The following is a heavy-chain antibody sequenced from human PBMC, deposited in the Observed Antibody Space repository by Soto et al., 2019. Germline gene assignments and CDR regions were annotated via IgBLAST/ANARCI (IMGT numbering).Heavy chain of an antibody. CDR3: ARVPTWNWFDP. J-gene: IGHJ5*02. CDR1: GFTVSSNY. CDR2: IYSGGST. Sequence: GGSLRLSCAASGFTVSSNYMSWVRQAPGKGLEWVSVIYSGGSTYYADSVKGRFTISRDNSKNTLYLQMNSLRAEDTAVYYCARVPTWNWFDPWGQGTLVTVSS. V-gene: IGHV3-53*01.